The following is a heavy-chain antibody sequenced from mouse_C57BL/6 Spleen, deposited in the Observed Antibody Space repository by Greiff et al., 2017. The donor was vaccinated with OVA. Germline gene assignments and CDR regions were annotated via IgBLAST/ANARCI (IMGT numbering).Heavy chain of an antibody. CDR2: ISDGGSYT. D-gene: IGHD1-1*01. CDR1: GFTFSSYA. V-gene: IGHV5-4*01. J-gene: IGHJ2*01. Sequence: EVQLVESGGGLVKPGGSLKLSCAASGFTFSSYAMSWVRQTPEKRLEWVATISDGGSYTYYPDNVKGRFTISRDNAKNNLYLQMSHLKSEDTAMYYCAREGHYGSSYQYYFDYWGQGTTLTVSS. CDR3: AREGHYGSSYQYYFDY.